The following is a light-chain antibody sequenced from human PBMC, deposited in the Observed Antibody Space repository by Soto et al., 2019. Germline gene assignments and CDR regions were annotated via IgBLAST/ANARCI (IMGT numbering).Light chain of an antibody. Sequence: EIVLTQSPAPLSLSPGERATLSCRARQRVSSYLAWSQQNPGQAPRLLIYDASNRATGIPARFSGSGSGTDFTLTISSLEPEDFAVYYCQQRSNWPPLFTFGPGTKVDIK. CDR1: QRVSSY. V-gene: IGKV3-11*01. CDR2: DAS. CDR3: QQRSNWPPLFT. J-gene: IGKJ3*01.